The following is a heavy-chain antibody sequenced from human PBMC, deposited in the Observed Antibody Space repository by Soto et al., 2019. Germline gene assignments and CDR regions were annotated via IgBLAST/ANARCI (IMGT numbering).Heavy chain of an antibody. CDR1: GGSINSSSYF. D-gene: IGHD6-19*01. J-gene: IGHJ5*02. CDR3: ARHYSSGSCNWFDP. Sequence: PSETLSLTCSVSGGSINSSSYFWGWVRQPPGKGLGWIGSIYYSGSTYYNPSLRSRVTISVDTSKNQFSLKLSSVTAADTAVFYCARHYSSGSCNWFDPWGQGTLVTVSS. CDR2: IYYSGST. V-gene: IGHV4-39*01.